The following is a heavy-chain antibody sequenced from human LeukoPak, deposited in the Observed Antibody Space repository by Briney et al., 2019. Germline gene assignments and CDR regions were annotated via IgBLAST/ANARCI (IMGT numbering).Heavy chain of an antibody. CDR2: FDPEDGET. V-gene: IGHV1-24*01. CDR3: ATGFRASSSYYYYMDV. D-gene: IGHD6-6*01. J-gene: IGHJ6*03. Sequence: GSVKVSCRVSGYTLTELSTHWVRQAPGKGLEWMGGFDPEDGETIYAQKFQGRVTMTEDTSTDTAYMELSSLTSEDTAVYYCATGFRASSSYYYYMDVWGKATTVTVSS. CDR1: GYTLTELS.